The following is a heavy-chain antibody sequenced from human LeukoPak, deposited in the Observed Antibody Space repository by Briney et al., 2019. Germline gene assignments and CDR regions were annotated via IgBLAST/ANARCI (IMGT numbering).Heavy chain of an antibody. CDR3: ARDPTMVRGVQWNYFDY. D-gene: IGHD3-10*01. CDR1: GFTFSSYG. CDR2: ISGSGDTT. J-gene: IGHJ4*02. V-gene: IGHV3-23*01. Sequence: GGSLRLSCAASGFTFSSYGMSWVRQAPGKGLEWVSTISGSGDTTLHADSVKGRFTISRDNSKNTLYLQMNSLRAEDTAVYYCARDPTMVRGVQWNYFDYWGQGTLVTVSS.